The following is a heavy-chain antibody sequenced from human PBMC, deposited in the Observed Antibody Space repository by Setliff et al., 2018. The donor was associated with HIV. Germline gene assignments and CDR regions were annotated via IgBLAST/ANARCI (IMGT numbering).Heavy chain of an antibody. D-gene: IGHD2-2*01. V-gene: IGHV3-15*07. CDR1: GFTFSNAW. CDR2: IKTQEDGGTA. J-gene: IGHJ4*02. Sequence: PGGSLRLSCAASGFTFSNAWMNWVRQAPGKGLEWVGRIKTQEDGGTANYASFVEGRFIISREDSKNKVFLQMNDLKFEDSGMYYCVTEIMPGAWGQGTPVTVSS. CDR3: VTEIMPGA.